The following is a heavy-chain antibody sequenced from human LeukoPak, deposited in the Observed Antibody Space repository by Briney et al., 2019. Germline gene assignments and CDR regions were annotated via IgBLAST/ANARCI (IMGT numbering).Heavy chain of an antibody. D-gene: IGHD6-19*01. Sequence: SETLSLTCTVSGGSVSSGSYYWSWIRQPPGKGLEWIGYICYSGSTDNNPSLKSRVTISLDTSKNQFSLKLSSVTAADTAVYYCARDTGWQPDVFDIWGQGTMVTVSS. J-gene: IGHJ3*02. CDR3: ARDTGWQPDVFDI. CDR2: ICYSGST. CDR1: GGSVSSGSYY. V-gene: IGHV4-61*01.